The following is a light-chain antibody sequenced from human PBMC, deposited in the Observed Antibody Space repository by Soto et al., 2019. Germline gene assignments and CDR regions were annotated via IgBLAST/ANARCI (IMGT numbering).Light chain of an antibody. CDR1: QSVSNNY. Sequence: IVVTQSPGTLSLSPGESATLSFRDSQSVSNNYLAWYQQKPGQAPRLLIYGASNRATGIPDRFSGSGSGTDFTLTISRLEPEDFAVYYCQQYGSSGTFRQGTKV. J-gene: IGKJ1*01. CDR2: GAS. V-gene: IGKV3-20*01. CDR3: QQYGSSGT.